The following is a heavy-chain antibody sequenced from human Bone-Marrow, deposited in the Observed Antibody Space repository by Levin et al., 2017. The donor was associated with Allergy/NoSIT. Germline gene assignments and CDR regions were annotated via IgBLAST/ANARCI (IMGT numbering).Heavy chain of an antibody. CDR1: GFTFSTYA. CDR3: AKGKGDSAVDWFDP. D-gene: IGHD2-21*02. V-gene: IGHV3-23*01. Sequence: PGGSLRLSCTASGFTFSTYAMTWVRQAPGKGLEWVSSIIGSGGGTYYADSVKGRFTISRDNSKNTLNLQMNSLRADDTAVYYCAKGKGDSAVDWFDPWGQGTLVTVSS. CDR2: IIGSGGGT. J-gene: IGHJ5*02.